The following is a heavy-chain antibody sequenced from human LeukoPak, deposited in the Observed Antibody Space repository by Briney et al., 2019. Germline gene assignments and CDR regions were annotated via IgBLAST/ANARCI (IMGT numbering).Heavy chain of an antibody. D-gene: IGHD3-22*01. J-gene: IGHJ3*02. CDR2: ICTSGST. CDR1: GGSISSGSYY. Sequence: SETLSLTCTVSGGSISSGSYYWSWIRQPAGKGLEWIGRICTSGSTNYNPSLKSRVTISVDTSKNQFSLKLSSVTAADTAVYYCARQIDDSSGYSHPDAFDIWGQGTMVTVSS. CDR3: ARQIDDSSGYSHPDAFDI. V-gene: IGHV4-61*02.